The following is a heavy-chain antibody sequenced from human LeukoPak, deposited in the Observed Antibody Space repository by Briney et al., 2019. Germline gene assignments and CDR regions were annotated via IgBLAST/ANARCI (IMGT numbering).Heavy chain of an antibody. J-gene: IGHJ4*02. CDR3: AKDRGNFYGSGSYFPPGGDY. Sequence: GSLRLPCAAFGFAFSTYAMTWVRQAPGKGLEWVSAISGNGGATYYADSVKGRFTISRDNSNNTLYLQMNSLRAEDTAIYYCAKDRGNFYGSGSYFPPGGDYWGQGTLVTVSS. D-gene: IGHD3-10*01. CDR2: ISGNGGAT. V-gene: IGHV3-23*01. CDR1: GFAFSTYA.